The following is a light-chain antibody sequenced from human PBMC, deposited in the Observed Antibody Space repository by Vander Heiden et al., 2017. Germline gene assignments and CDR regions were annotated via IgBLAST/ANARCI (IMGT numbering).Light chain of an antibody. J-gene: IGLJ2*01. CDR3: SSYTSSSTLV. CDR2: DVS. Sequence: QSALTQTASVSGSPGQSLTISCTGTSSDVGGYNYVSWYQQHPGKAPKLMIYDVSNRPSGVSNRFSGSKSGNTVFLTISGLQAEDEAEYYCSSYTSSSTLVFGGGTKLTVL. V-gene: IGLV2-14*01. CDR1: SSDVGGYNY.